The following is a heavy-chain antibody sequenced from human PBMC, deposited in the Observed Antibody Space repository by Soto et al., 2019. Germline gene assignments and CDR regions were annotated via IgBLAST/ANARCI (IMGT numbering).Heavy chain of an antibody. CDR1: GYTFASYY. CDR2: INPGSGRT. Sequence: ASVKVSCKASGYTFASYYMHWVRQAPGQGLEWMGIINPGSGRTSYPQKFQGRVTMTGDTSTSTVYMELSSLRSEDTAVYYCARAVGINHYYYYGMDAWGQGTRVTVSS. J-gene: IGHJ6*02. CDR3: ARAVGINHYYYYGMDA. V-gene: IGHV1-46*01. D-gene: IGHD1-26*01.